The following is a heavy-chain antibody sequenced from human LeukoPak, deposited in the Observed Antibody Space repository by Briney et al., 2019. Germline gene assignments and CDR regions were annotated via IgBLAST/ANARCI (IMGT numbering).Heavy chain of an antibody. J-gene: IGHJ4*02. CDR2: IIPLFGTT. CDR3: ARGAFTPLITFGPFYFES. CDR1: GGTFNDCA. Sequence: GASVKVSCKASGGTFNDCAITWMRQAPGQGLEWMGRIIPLFGTTNHAQKYQHRVTITADKSTNTASMELNTLTSEDTAIYYCARGAFTPLITFGPFYFESWGQGTLVTVSS. V-gene: IGHV1-69*06. D-gene: IGHD3-16*01.